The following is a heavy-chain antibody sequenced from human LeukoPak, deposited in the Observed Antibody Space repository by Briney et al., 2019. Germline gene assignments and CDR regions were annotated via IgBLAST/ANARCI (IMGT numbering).Heavy chain of an antibody. CDR1: GYTFTSYD. V-gene: IGHV1-8*01. D-gene: IGHD3-10*01. J-gene: IGHJ6*02. Sequence: ASVKVSCKASGYTFTSYDINWVRQATGQGLEWMGWMNPNSGNTGYAQKFQGRVTMTRNTSISTAYMELSSLRSEDTAVYYCARPEQRGYYYGSGINGMDVWGQGTTVTVSS. CDR2: MNPNSGNT. CDR3: ARPEQRGYYYGSGINGMDV.